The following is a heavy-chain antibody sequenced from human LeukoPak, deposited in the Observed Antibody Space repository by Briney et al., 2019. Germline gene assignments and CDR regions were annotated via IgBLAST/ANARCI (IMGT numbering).Heavy chain of an antibody. J-gene: IGHJ4*02. D-gene: IGHD4-17*01. CDR1: GDSISSGAYY. Sequence: PSETLSLTCTLSGDSISSGAYYWSWSRQHPGEGLEWIGYIYSTGYTYYNPSLKSRLTMSVDTSKNQFSLKLRSVTAADTAVYYCARGAFDGDLDYWGQGTLVTVSS. V-gene: IGHV4-31*03. CDR3: ARGAFDGDLDY. CDR2: IYSTGYT.